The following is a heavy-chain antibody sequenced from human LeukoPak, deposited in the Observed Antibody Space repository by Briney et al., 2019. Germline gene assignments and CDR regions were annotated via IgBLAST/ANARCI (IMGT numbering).Heavy chain of an antibody. D-gene: IGHD6-19*01. J-gene: IGHJ4*02. CDR3: AKDLSSSGFRIDY. Sequence: GGSLRLSCAASGFTFSSYAMSWVRQAPGKGLERVSTISDSGDSTYKADSVKGRFTISRDNSKNTLYLQMNSLRAEDTAVYYCAKDLSSSGFRIDYWGQGILVTVSS. V-gene: IGHV3-23*01. CDR1: GFTFSSYA. CDR2: ISDSGDST.